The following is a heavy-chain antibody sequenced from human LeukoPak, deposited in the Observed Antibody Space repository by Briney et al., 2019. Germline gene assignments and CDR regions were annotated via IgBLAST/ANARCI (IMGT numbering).Heavy chain of an antibody. J-gene: IGHJ4*02. CDR3: ASARYYDSSGYYLVFDY. Sequence: SETLSLTCTVSGGSISSSSYYWGWIRQPPGKGLEWSGSIYYSGSTYYNPSLKSRVTISVDTSKNQFSLKLSSVTAADTAVYYCASARYYDSSGYYLVFDYWGQGTLVTVSS. D-gene: IGHD3-22*01. V-gene: IGHV4-39*01. CDR2: IYYSGST. CDR1: GGSISSSSYY.